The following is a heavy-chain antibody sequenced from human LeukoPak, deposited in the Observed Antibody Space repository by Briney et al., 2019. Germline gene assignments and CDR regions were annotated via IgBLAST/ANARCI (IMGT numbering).Heavy chain of an antibody. CDR2: ISSSGSTI. CDR1: GFTFSSYE. D-gene: IGHD3-10*01. V-gene: IGHV3-48*03. Sequence: PGGSLRLSCAASGFTFSSYEMNWVRQAPGKGLEWVSYISSSGSTIYYADSVKGRFTISRDNAKNSLYLQMNSLRAEDTAVYYCAKSGYYVSGSYGPDYWGLGTRVTVSS. CDR3: AKSGYYVSGSYGPDY. J-gene: IGHJ4*02.